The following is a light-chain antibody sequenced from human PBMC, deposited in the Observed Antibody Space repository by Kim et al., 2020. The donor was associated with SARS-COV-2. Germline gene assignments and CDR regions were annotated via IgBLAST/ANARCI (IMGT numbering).Light chain of an antibody. V-gene: IGLV7-46*01. CDR3: LLSYGGTRM. J-gene: IGLJ3*02. CDR1: TGFVTSGHY. CDR2: YTS. Sequence: PGGPVTLTCGSTTGFVTSGHYAYWFQQRPGQAPRTLIYYTSGKNSWTPARFSGSLLGGKAALTLSGAQPEDEAEYYCLLSYGGTRMFGGGTQLTVL.